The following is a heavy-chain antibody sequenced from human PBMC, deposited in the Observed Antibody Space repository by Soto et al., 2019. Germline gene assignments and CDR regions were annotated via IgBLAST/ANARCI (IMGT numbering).Heavy chain of an antibody. CDR2: IGGSGGST. J-gene: IGHJ6*03. CDR3: ARGGRLPRTYYYGSGSYGLYYYYYYTDV. D-gene: IGHD3-10*01. Sequence: GGSLRLSCAASGFTFSSYSMNWVRQAQGKGLEWVSTIGGSGGSTYYADSVKGRFTISRDNSKNTLYLQMNSLRAEDTAVYYCARGGRLPRTYYYGSGSYGLYYYYYYTDVWGKGTTVTVSS. CDR1: GFTFSSYS. V-gene: IGHV3-23*01.